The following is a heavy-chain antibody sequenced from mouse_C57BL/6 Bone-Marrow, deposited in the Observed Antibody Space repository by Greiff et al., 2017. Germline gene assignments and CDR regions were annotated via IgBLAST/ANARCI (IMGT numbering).Heavy chain of an antibody. J-gene: IGHJ4*01. CDR3: ARGGYYGSSSYYAMDY. CDR1: GYTFTSYW. Sequence: QVQLQQSGAELVKPGASVKLSCKASGYTFTSYWMHWVKQRPGRGLEWIGRIDPNSGGTKYNEKFKGKGTLTVDKPSSAAYMQLSSLNSEDSAVYYCARGGYYGSSSYYAMDYWGQGTSVTVSS. V-gene: IGHV1-72*01. CDR2: IDPNSGGT. D-gene: IGHD1-1*01.